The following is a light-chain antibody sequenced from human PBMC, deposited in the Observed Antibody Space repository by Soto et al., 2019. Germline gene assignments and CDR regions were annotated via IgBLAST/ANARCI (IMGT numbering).Light chain of an antibody. V-gene: IGLV2-14*01. CDR2: EVS. Sequence: QSAPTQPASVSGSPGQSITISCTGTGSDLGAHNYVSWYQQHPGKAPKLMIYEVSDRPSGVSNRFSGSKSGNTASLTISGLQAEDEADYFCSSYYVFGSGTQLTVL. J-gene: IGLJ7*01. CDR3: SSYYV. CDR1: GSDLGAHNY.